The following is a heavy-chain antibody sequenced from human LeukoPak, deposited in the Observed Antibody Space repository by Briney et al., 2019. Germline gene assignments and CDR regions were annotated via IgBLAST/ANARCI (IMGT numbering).Heavy chain of an antibody. CDR1: GFTFSSYA. Sequence: GGSLRLSCAASGFTFSSYAMSWVRQAPGKGLEWVSAISGSGGSTNYADSVKGRSTISRDNSKNTLYLQMNSLRAEDTAVYYCARKTTGTTYYFDYWGQGTLVTVSS. CDR3: ARKTTGTTYYFDY. V-gene: IGHV3-23*01. J-gene: IGHJ4*02. CDR2: ISGSGGST. D-gene: IGHD1-1*01.